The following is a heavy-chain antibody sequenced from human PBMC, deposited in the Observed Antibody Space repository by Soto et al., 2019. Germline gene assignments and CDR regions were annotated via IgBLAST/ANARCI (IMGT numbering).Heavy chain of an antibody. D-gene: IGHD2-2*01. CDR1: GYSFTTYW. J-gene: IGHJ6*02. CDR3: ARLRGTSGSFYGMDV. Sequence: EVQLVQSGAEVKKPGESLRISCNVSGYSFTTYWITWVRQMPGKGLEWMGRIDPSDSYVYYSPSFQGHVTISADKSITTAYLQWSSLRASDTAMYYCARLRGTSGSFYGMDVWGQGTTVTVSS. V-gene: IGHV5-10-1*01. CDR2: IDPSDSYV.